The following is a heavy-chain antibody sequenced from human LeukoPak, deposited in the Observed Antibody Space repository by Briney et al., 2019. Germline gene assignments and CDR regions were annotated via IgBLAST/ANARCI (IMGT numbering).Heavy chain of an antibody. Sequence: SGTLSLTCAVSGGSISSSNWWSWVRQPPGKGLEWIGEIYHSGSTNYNPSLKSRVTISVDTSKNQFSLKLSSVTAADTAVYYCARDNALASGKYWFDPWGQGTLVTVSS. D-gene: IGHD3-10*01. V-gene: IGHV4-4*02. CDR2: IYHSGST. CDR1: GGSISSSNW. CDR3: ARDNALASGKYWFDP. J-gene: IGHJ5*02.